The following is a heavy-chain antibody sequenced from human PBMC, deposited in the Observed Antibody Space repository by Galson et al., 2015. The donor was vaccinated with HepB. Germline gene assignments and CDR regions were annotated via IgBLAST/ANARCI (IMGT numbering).Heavy chain of an antibody. CDR3: ATHPITMFVV. Sequence: SLRLSCAASGLTLSIYAMSWVRQAPGKGLEWVSSISNSGATTSYADSVKGRFTISRDNSKDTLFLQMDSLRAEDTAIYYCATHPITMFVVGGQGTRVTVSS. D-gene: IGHD3-10*02. CDR2: ISNSGATT. V-gene: IGHV3-23*01. CDR1: GLTLSIYA. J-gene: IGHJ4*02.